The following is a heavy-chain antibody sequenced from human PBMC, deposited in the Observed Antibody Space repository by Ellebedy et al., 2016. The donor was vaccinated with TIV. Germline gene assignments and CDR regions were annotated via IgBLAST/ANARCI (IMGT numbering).Heavy chain of an antibody. D-gene: IGHD5-18*01. CDR3: VGHGDRAMTH. CDR1: GFTFRSYG. V-gene: IGHV3-30*03. J-gene: IGHJ4*02. CDR2: ISYDGSNK. Sequence: GESLKISCAASGFTFRSYGMQWVRQAPGKGLEWVAFISYDGSNKYYADYVRGRFTISSDNSKNTLYLQMNSLRAEDMAVYYFVGHGDRAMTHWGQGTLVTVSS.